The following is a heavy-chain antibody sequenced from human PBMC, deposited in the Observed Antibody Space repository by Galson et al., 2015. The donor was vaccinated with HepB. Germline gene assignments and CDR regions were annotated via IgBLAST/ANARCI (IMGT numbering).Heavy chain of an antibody. D-gene: IGHD3-16*01. CDR2: ISSSSSTI. J-gene: IGHJ6*02. CDR3: ARDLMRPYYYYYGMDV. Sequence: SLRLSCAASGFTFSSYSMNWVRQAPGKGLEWVSYISSSSSTIYYADSVKGRFTISRDNAKNSLYLQMNSLRAEDTAVYYCARDLMRPYYYYYGMDVWGQGTTVTVSS. CDR1: GFTFSSYS. V-gene: IGHV3-48*01.